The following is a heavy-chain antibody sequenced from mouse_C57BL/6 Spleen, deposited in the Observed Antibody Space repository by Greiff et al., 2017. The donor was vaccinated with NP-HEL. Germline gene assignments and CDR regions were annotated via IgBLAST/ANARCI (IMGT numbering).Heavy chain of an antibody. J-gene: IGHJ1*03. D-gene: IGHD1-1*01. CDR3: ARDPLYFGGYFDV. Sequence: VQLKESGPGLVKPSQSLSLTCSVTGYSITSGYYWNWIRQFPGNKLEWMGYISYDGSNNYNPSLKNRISITRDTSKNQFFLKLNSVTTEDTATYYCARDPLYFGGYFDVWGTGTTVTVSS. CDR2: ISYDGSN. V-gene: IGHV3-6*01. CDR1: GYSITSGYY.